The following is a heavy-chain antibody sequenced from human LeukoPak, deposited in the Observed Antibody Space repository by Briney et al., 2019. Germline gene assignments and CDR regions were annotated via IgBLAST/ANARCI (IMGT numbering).Heavy chain of an antibody. J-gene: IGHJ4*02. CDR3: ARDNPPWYSNY. Sequence: GGSLRLSCAASGFTFSSYSMNWVRQAPGKGLEWVSSISSSGSYIYYADSVKGRFTISRDNAKNSLYLQMNSLRAEDTAVYYCARDNPPWYSNYWGQGTLVTVSS. CDR2: ISSSGSYI. V-gene: IGHV3-21*01. D-gene: IGHD6-13*01. CDR1: GFTFSSYS.